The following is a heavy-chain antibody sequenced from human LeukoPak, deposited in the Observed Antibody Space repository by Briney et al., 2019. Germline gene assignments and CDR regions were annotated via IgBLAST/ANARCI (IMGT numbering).Heavy chain of an antibody. CDR1: GFTFSNHE. V-gene: IGHV3-48*03. CDR2: ISSSGSTI. D-gene: IGHD3-16*01. Sequence: GGSLRLSCAASGFTFSNHEMNWVRQAPGKGLEWVSYISSSGSTIYYADSVKGRFTISRDNSKNSLYLQMNSLRAEDTALYYCAKDSMGEYYFDYWGQGTLVTVSS. J-gene: IGHJ4*02. CDR3: AKDSMGEYYFDY.